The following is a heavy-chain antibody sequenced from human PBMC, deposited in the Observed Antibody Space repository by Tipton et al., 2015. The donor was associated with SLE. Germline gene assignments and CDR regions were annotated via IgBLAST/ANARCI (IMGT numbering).Heavy chain of an antibody. V-gene: IGHV3-48*01. D-gene: IGHD6-6*01. J-gene: IGHJ3*02. CDR1: GFTFSSYG. Sequence: SLRLSCAASGFTFSSYGMNWVRQAPGKGLEWVSYISSSSSTIYYADSVKGRFTISRDNAKNSLYLQMNSLRAEDTAVYYCARDRPSIAARDAFDIWGQGTMVTVSS. CDR3: ARDRPSIAARDAFDI. CDR2: ISSSSSTI.